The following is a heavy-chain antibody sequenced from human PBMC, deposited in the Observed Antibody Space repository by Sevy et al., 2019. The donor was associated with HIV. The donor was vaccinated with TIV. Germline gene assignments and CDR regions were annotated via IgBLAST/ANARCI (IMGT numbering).Heavy chain of an antibody. D-gene: IGHD3-9*01. Sequence: ASVKVSCKASGYTFTSYDINWVRQATGQGLEWMGWMNPNSGNTGYAQKFQGRVTMTRNTSISTACMELSSLRSEDTAVYYCARGLSYYDILTGYYPAPYYYYGMDVWGQGTTVTVSS. CDR3: ARGLSYYDILTGYYPAPYYYYGMDV. CDR1: GYTFTSYD. J-gene: IGHJ6*02. CDR2: MNPNSGNT. V-gene: IGHV1-8*01.